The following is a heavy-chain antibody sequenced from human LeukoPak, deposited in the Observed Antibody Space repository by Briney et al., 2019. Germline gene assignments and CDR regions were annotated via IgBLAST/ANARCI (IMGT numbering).Heavy chain of an antibody. D-gene: IGHD2-15*01. CDR3: ARDRASAGGFDY. CDR1: GGSISPYY. CDR2: IYYSGTT. J-gene: IGHJ4*02. V-gene: IGHV4-59*01. Sequence: PSETLSLTCSVSGGSISPYYWSWIRQPPGKGLEWIGYIYYSGTTNYNPSLQSRVTISVATSKNQFSLKLSSVTAADTALYYCARDRASAGGFDYWGQGTLVPVSS.